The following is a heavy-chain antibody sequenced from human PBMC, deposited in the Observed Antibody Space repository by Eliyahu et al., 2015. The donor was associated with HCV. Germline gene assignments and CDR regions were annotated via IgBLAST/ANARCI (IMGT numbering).Heavy chain of an antibody. D-gene: IGHD6-6*01. CDR3: ARGPYNSVAARGWFDP. V-gene: IGHV4-31*03. CDR1: GDSIXSAGYY. CDR2: IHYSGST. J-gene: IGHJ5*02. Sequence: QVQLQESGPGLVKPSQTLSLTCTVSGDSIXSAGYYWSWIRQYSGKGLEWIGFIHYSGSTHYNPSLKSRPTISVDTSKNQFSLKLSSVTAADTAVYHCARGPYNSVAARGWFDPWGQGTLVTVSS.